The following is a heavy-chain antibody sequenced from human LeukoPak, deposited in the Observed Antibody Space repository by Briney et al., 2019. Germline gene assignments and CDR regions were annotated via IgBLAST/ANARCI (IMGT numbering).Heavy chain of an antibody. CDR1: GYTFTSYD. Sequence: ASVKVSCKASGYTFTSYDINGVRQATGQGLEWMGWMNPNSGNTGYAQKFQGRVTMTRNTSISTAYMELSSLRSEDTAVYYCARGRSDGVGYYYYMDVWGKGTTVTVSS. CDR3: ARGRSDGVGYYYYMDV. J-gene: IGHJ6*03. CDR2: MNPNSGNT. V-gene: IGHV1-8*01. D-gene: IGHD1-26*01.